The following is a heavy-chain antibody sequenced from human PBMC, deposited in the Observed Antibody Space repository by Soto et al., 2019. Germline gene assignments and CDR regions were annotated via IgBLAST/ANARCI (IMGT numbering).Heavy chain of an antibody. J-gene: IGHJ5*02. CDR2: IYWDDDK. CDR1: GFSLTTRGVG. Sequence: QITLKESGTTLVKPTQTLTLTCTFSGFSLTTRGVGVGWIRQPPGKALECLALIYWDDDKRYSPSLQSILPITKDTSKNPVVLTMTNVDPVDTATYYCAHIPNYYQYDWFDPLGQGTLGSVSS. V-gene: IGHV2-5*02. CDR3: AHIPNYYQYDWFDP. D-gene: IGHD3-16*01.